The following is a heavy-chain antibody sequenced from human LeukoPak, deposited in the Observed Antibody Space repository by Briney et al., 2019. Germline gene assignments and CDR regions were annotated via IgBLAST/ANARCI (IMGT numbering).Heavy chain of an antibody. CDR3: ARGTSLGYCSGGSCYSPDY. Sequence: ASVKVSCKASRYTFTSYYIHWVRQAPGQGLEWMGIINPSIGSTIYSQKFQGRVTMTRDTSTSTVYMELSSLKSEDTAVYYCARGTSLGYCSGGSCYSPDYWGQGTLVTVSS. D-gene: IGHD2-15*01. J-gene: IGHJ4*02. CDR2: INPSIGST. V-gene: IGHV1-46*01. CDR1: RYTFTSYY.